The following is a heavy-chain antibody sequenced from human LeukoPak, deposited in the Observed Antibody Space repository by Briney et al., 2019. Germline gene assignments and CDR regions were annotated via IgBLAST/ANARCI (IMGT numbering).Heavy chain of an antibody. CDR2: IYSGGST. Sequence: GGSLRLSCAASGFTVSSNYMSWVRQAPGKGLEWVSVIYSGGSTYYADSVKGRFTISRDNSKNTLYLQVNSLRAEDTAVYYCARGKIYSSSLDAFDIWGQGTMVTVSS. D-gene: IGHD6-13*01. CDR1: GFTVSSNY. J-gene: IGHJ3*02. CDR3: ARGKIYSSSLDAFDI. V-gene: IGHV3-66*01.